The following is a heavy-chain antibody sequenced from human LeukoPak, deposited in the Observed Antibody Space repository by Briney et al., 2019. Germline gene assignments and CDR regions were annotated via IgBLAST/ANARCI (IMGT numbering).Heavy chain of an antibody. D-gene: IGHD5-18*01. CDR3: AREAEEYSYGSDY. Sequence: GGSLRLSCAASGFTVSSNYMSWVRQAPGKGLEWVSVIYSGGSTYYADSVKGRFTISRDNSKNTLYLRMNSLRAEDTAVYYCAREAEEYSYGSDYWGQGTLVTVSS. CDR1: GFTVSSNY. CDR2: IYSGGST. V-gene: IGHV3-66*01. J-gene: IGHJ4*02.